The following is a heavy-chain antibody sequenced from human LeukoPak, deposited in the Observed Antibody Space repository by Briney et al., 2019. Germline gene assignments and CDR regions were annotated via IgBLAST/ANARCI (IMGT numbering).Heavy chain of an antibody. CDR1: GFPFSSYA. CDR3: ASSTVPYYDYYMDV. V-gene: IGHV3-30*01. CDR2: ISYDGSNK. Sequence: GGPLRLSCAASGFPFSSYAMHWVRQAPGKGLEWVAVISYDGSNKYYADSVKRRFTISRDNSKNTLYLQMNSLRAEDTAVYYCASSTVPYYDYYMDVWGKGTTVTVSS. D-gene: IGHD1-1*01. J-gene: IGHJ6*03.